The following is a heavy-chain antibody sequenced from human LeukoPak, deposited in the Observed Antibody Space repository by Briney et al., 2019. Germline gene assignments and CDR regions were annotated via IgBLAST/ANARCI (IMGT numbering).Heavy chain of an antibody. Sequence: PGGSLRLSCAASGFTFSSYAMHWVRQAPGKGLEWVAVISYDGSNKYYADSVKGRFTISRDNSKNTLYLQMNSLRAEDTAVYYCARHWGPNDYPYYYYMDVWGKGTTVTVSS. D-gene: IGHD4-11*01. CDR1: GFTFSSYA. CDR2: ISYDGSNK. J-gene: IGHJ6*03. V-gene: IGHV3-30-3*01. CDR3: ARHWGPNDYPYYYYMDV.